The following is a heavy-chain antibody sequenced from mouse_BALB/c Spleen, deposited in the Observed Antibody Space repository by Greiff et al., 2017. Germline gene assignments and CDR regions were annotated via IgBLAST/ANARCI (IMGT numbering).Heavy chain of an antibody. V-gene: IGHV1S137*01. D-gene: IGHD2-4*01. J-gene: IGHJ2*01. Sequence: QVQLQQSGAELVRPGVSVKISCKGSGYTFTDYVMHWVKQSHAKGLEWIGVISTYNGDASYNQKFKGKATMTVDKASSTAYMELARLTSEDSAIYYSASDDYDGIDDWGQGTTLTVSS. CDR1: GYTFTDYV. CDR3: ASDDYDGIDD. CDR2: ISTYNGDA.